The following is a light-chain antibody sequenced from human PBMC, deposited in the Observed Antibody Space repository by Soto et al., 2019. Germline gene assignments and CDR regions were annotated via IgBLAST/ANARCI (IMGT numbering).Light chain of an antibody. CDR2: EVS. CDR3: SSYAGSVYV. Sequence: QSALTQPPSASGSPGQSVTTSCTGTSSDVGGYNYVSWYQQHPGKAPKLMIYEVSKRPSGVPDRFSGSKSGNTASLTVSGLQAEDEADYYCSSYAGSVYVFGPGTKVTVL. V-gene: IGLV2-8*01. CDR1: SSDVGGYNY. J-gene: IGLJ1*01.